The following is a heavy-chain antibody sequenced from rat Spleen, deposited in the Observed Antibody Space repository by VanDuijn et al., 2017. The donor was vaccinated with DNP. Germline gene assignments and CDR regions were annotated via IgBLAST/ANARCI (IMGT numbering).Heavy chain of an antibody. Sequence: EVQLQESGPGLVKPSQSLSLTCSVAIYSITSSNKWNWIRKFPGNKLEWMGYINIAGSTNYNPSLRSRISITRDTSKNQFFLQVNSVTTEDTATYYCARKRLPGYNGYFDYWGQGVMVTVSS. CDR1: IYSITSSNK. V-gene: IGHV3-3*01. CDR2: INIAGST. D-gene: IGHD1-4*01. CDR3: ARKRLPGYNGYFDY. J-gene: IGHJ2*01.